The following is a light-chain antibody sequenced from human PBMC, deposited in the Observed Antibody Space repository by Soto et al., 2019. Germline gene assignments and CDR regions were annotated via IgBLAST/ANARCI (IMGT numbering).Light chain of an antibody. J-gene: IGKJ1*01. V-gene: IGKV1-39*01. CDR3: QQSYSTPWT. CDR2: AAS. CDR1: QGISTY. Sequence: DIQMTQSPSSLSASVGDRVTITCRASQGISTYLNWYQQRPGKAPKLLIYAASSLQSGVPSRFSGSGSGTDFTLTISRLQPEDFATYYCQQSYSTPWTFGQGTKVDIK.